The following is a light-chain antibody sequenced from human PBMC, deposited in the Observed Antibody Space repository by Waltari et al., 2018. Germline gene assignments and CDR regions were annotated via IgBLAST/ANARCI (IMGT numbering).Light chain of an antibody. CDR2: AAS. J-gene: IGKJ1*01. CDR3: QRTYNARWT. CDR1: QDITNY. Sequence: DIQMTQSPSSLSASVGDRVTITCQASQDITNYLNWYQQRPGKAPKLLIYAASSLQSGVPSRFSGSGSGTDFTLTISSLQPEDVATYYGQRTYNARWTFGQGTKVEIK. V-gene: IGKV1-39*01.